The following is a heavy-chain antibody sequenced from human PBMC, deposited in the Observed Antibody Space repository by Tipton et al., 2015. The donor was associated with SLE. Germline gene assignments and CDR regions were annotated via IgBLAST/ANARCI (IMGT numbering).Heavy chain of an antibody. CDR1: GGSISSGGYY. D-gene: IGHD2-15*01. V-gene: IGHV4-31*03. CDR3: ARPVLGYCSGGSCYFDAFDI. Sequence: TLSLTCTVSGGSISSGGYYWSWIRQHPGKGLEWIGYTYYSGSTYYNPSLKSRVTISVDTSKNQFSLKLSSVTAADTAVYYCARPVLGYCSGGSCYFDAFDIWGQVTMVTVSS. CDR2: TYYSGST. J-gene: IGHJ3*02.